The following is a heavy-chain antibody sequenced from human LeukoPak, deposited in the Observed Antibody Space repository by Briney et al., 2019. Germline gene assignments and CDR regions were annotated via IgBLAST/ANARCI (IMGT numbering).Heavy chain of an antibody. V-gene: IGHV3-21*01. CDR1: GFTFSSYS. CDR2: ISSSSSYI. Sequence: GGSLRLSCAASGFTFSSYSMNWVRQAPGKGLEWVSSISSSSSYIYYADSVKGRFTISRDNAKNSLYLQMNSLRAEDTAVYYCARDYDILTGHLYYGMDVWGQGTTVTVSS. CDR3: ARDYDILTGHLYYGMDV. D-gene: IGHD3-9*01. J-gene: IGHJ6*02.